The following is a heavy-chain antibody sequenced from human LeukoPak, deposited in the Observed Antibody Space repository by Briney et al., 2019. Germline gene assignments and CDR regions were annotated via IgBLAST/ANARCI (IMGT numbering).Heavy chain of an antibody. D-gene: IGHD3-22*01. J-gene: IGHJ3*02. CDR1: GFTFSNYG. Sequence: GGSLRLSCVASGFTFSNYGMHWVRQAPGKGLEWVAVISFDGSYKYYTDSVKGRLTISRDNSKNTLYLQMNSLRAEDTAVYYCAKGDYYDSSGYYVLHAFDIWGQGTMVTVSS. CDR2: ISFDGSYK. V-gene: IGHV3-30*18. CDR3: AKGDYYDSSGYYVLHAFDI.